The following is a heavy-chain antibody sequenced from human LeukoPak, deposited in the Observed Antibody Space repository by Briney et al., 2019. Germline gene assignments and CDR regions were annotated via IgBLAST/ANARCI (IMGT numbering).Heavy chain of an antibody. V-gene: IGHV4-59*01. Sequence: SETLSLTCTVSGGSISSYYWSWIRQPPGKGLEWIGYISYSGNTNYNPSLKSRVTISVDTSKNHFSLKLTSVTAADTAVYYCARGATQFDYWGQGTLVTVSS. CDR1: GGSISSYY. CDR3: ARGATQFDY. CDR2: ISYSGNT. J-gene: IGHJ4*02. D-gene: IGHD1-26*01.